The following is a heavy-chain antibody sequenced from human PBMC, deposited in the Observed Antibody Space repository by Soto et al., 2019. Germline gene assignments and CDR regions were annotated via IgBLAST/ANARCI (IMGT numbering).Heavy chain of an antibody. Sequence: PSETLSLTCAVYGGSFSDYHWTWVRQPPGKGLEWIGEINDSGRTNYNPSLKNRVTMSVDTSRNQFSLKLSSVTAADTAVYYCARGRLKSGYFYMDVWVKGTTVTVSS. J-gene: IGHJ6*03. CDR1: GGSFSDYH. CDR3: ARGRLKSGYFYMDV. V-gene: IGHV4-34*01. D-gene: IGHD3-10*01. CDR2: INDSGRT.